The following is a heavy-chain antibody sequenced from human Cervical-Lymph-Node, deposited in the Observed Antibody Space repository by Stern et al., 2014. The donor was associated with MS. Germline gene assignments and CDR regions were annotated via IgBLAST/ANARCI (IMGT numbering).Heavy chain of an antibody. CDR1: GFTFRTYW. V-gene: IGHV3-7*01. J-gene: IGHJ4*02. D-gene: IGHD2-21*02. Sequence: EVKLVESGGDLVQPGGSLRLSCAASGFTFRTYWMTWVRQVPGKGLEFVAYINPDGSEKYYVDSVKGRFTISRDNAMNYLYLQMDILRAEDTAVYYCARMTRVIDYWGQGTLVTVSS. CDR3: ARMTRVIDY. CDR2: INPDGSEK.